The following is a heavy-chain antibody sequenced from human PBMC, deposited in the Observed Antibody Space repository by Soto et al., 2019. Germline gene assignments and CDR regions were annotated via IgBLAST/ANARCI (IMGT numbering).Heavy chain of an antibody. V-gene: IGHV3-30*18. CDR1: GFTFSSYG. J-gene: IGHJ4*02. CDR3: AKGPLAVTGTTWFDY. D-gene: IGHD1-20*01. CDR2: ISYDGSNK. Sequence: QVQLVESGGGVVQPGRSLRLSCAASGFTFSSYGMHWVRQAPGKGLEWVAVISYDGSNKYYADSVKGRFTISRDNSKNTLYLQMNSLRAEDTAVYHCAKGPLAVTGTTWFDYWGQGTLVTVSS.